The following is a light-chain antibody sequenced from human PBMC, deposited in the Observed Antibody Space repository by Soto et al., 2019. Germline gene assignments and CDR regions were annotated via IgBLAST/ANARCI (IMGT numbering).Light chain of an antibody. J-gene: IGLJ1*01. V-gene: IGLV2-14*01. CDR1: HSAVGGYNY. Sequence: QSVVTQPAPLSWSPGPSITTSCTGNHSAVGGYNYVSWYQQHPGKAPKLMIYDVSNRPSGVSNRFSGSKSGNTASLTISGLQAEDEADYYCSSYTSSSTGVFGTGTKVTVL. CDR2: DVS. CDR3: SSYTSSSTGV.